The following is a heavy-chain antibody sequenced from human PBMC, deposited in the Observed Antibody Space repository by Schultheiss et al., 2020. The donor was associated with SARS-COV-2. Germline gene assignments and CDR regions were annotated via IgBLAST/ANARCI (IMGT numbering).Heavy chain of an antibody. CDR3: AKGTMVRGVTEFDY. V-gene: IGHV4-59*01. CDR2: IYYSGST. J-gene: IGHJ4*02. D-gene: IGHD3-10*01. CDR1: GGSFSGYY. Sequence: SETLSLTCAVYGGSFSGYYWSWIRQPPGKGLEWIGYIYYSGSTNYNPSLKSRVTISVDTSKNQFSLKLSSVTAADTAVYYCAKGTMVRGVTEFDYWGQGTLVTVSS.